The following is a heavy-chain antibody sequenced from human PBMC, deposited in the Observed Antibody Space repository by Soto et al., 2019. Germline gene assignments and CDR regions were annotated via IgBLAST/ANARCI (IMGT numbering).Heavy chain of an antibody. CDR1: GFTVSIFG. J-gene: IGHJ6*02. D-gene: IGHD6-13*01. CDR3: VKDMGQAAVGIRYPYGLDV. CDR2: LSSNGIGT. Sequence: GGSLRLSCSGSGFTVSIFGMQWVRHAPGKGLEHVSTLSSNGIGTYYADSVKGRFTFSRDTSKNTLYLQMSSLRTEDTAVYYCVKDMGQAAVGIRYPYGLDVWGLGTTVTVSS. V-gene: IGHV3-64D*06.